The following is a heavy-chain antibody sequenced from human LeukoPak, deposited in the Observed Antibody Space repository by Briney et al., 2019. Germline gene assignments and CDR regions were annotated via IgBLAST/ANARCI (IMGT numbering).Heavy chain of an antibody. J-gene: IGHJ4*02. D-gene: IGHD4-17*01. Sequence: SETLSLTCVVYGGSFSGYYWSWIRQPPGKGLEWIGEINHSGSTNYNPSLKSRVTISVDTSKNQFSLKLSSVTAADTAVYYCARGYGPSFDYWGQGTLVTVSS. V-gene: IGHV4-34*01. CDR2: INHSGST. CDR3: ARGYGPSFDY. CDR1: GGSFSGYY.